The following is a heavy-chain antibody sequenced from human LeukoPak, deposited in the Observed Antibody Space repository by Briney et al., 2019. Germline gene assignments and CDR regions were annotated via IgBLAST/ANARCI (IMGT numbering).Heavy chain of an antibody. V-gene: IGHV3-48*03. J-gene: IGHJ4*02. CDR3: ARDSSVRGVMRY. CDR2: ISSSGSTI. CDR1: GFTFSSYE. D-gene: IGHD3-10*01. Sequence: PGGSLRLSCAASGFTFSSYEMNWVRQAPGKGLEWASYISSSGSTIYYADSVKGRFTISRDNAKNSLYLQMNSLRAEDTAVYYCARDSSVRGVMRYWGQGTLVTVSS.